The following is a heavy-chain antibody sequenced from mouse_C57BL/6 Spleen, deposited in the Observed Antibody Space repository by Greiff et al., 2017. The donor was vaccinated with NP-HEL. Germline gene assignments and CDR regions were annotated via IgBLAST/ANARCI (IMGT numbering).Heavy chain of an antibody. CDR1: GYSITSGYY. CDR3: ARESSFSYFDV. Sequence: EVQLQESGPGLVKPSQSLSLTCSVTGYSITSGYYWNWIRQFPGNKLEWMGYISYDGSNNYNPSLKNRISITRDTSKNQFFLKLNSVTTEDTATYYCARESSFSYFDVWGTGTTVTVSS. J-gene: IGHJ1*03. D-gene: IGHD1-1*01. V-gene: IGHV3-6*01. CDR2: ISYDGSN.